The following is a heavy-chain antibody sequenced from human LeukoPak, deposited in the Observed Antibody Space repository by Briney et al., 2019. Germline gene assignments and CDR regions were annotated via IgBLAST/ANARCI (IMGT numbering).Heavy chain of an antibody. Sequence: GGSLRLSCAASGFTFSSYGMHWVRQAPGKGLEWVAVISYDGSNKYYADSVKGRFTISRDNSKNTLYLQMNSLRAEDTAVYYCAKVSSGCYSHHFDYWGQGTLVTVSS. J-gene: IGHJ4*02. CDR1: GFTFSSYG. CDR2: ISYDGSNK. CDR3: AKVSSGCYSHHFDY. D-gene: IGHD3-22*01. V-gene: IGHV3-30*18.